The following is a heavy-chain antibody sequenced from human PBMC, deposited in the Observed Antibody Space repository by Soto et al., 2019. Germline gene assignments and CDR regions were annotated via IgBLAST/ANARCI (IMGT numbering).Heavy chain of an antibody. J-gene: IGHJ5*02. CDR2: FYAGGIT. CDR3: AREEGDHVTYGNNWFEP. V-gene: IGHV4-4*07. Sequence: VQLQESGPGLVKPSETLSLTCTVSGGSMSSYYWSWIRQPAGKGLEWMARFYAGGITTYNPSLERRVTTLVDTSKNQFSLKLTSVSAADTAFYYCAREEGDHVTYGNNWFEPWGQGGLVTVSS. D-gene: IGHD4-17*01. CDR1: GGSMSSYY.